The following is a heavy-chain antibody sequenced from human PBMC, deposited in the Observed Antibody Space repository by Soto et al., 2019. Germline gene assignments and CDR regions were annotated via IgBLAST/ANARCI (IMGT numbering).Heavy chain of an antibody. CDR2: ISGSGGST. V-gene: IGHV3-23*01. Sequence: GGSLRLSCAASGFTFSSYAMSWVRQAPGKGLEWVSAISGSGGSTYYADSVKGRFTISRDNSKNTLYLQMNSLRAEDTAVYYCAKDNQAALPGIAVAGFHPWGQGTLVTVSS. CDR1: GFTFSSYA. CDR3: AKDNQAALPGIAVAGFHP. D-gene: IGHD6-19*01. J-gene: IGHJ4*02.